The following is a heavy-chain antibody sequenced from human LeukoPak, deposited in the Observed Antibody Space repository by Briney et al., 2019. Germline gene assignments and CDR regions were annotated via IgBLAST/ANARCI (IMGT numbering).Heavy chain of an antibody. CDR3: RDVFDY. D-gene: IGHD3-16*01. CDR2: VQDDGSNK. CDR1: GFSFSNYG. V-gene: IGHV3-30*02. Sequence: GGSLRPSCVASGFSFSNYGMHWVRQAPGKGLEWVAFVQDDGSNKYYADSVKGRFTISRDNSNNTLYLQMNSLRAEDTAVYYCRDVFDYWGQGTLVTVSS. J-gene: IGHJ4*02.